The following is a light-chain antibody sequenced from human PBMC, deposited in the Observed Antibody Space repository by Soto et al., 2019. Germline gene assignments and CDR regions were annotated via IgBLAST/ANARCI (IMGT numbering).Light chain of an antibody. J-gene: IGLJ1*01. V-gene: IGLV1-47*01. CDR1: SSNIGSNY. CDR2: RNN. CDR3: QSYDNSLSGYV. Sequence: QSVLTQPPSASGTPGQRVTISCSGSSSNIGSNYVYWYQQLPGTAPKLLIYRNNQRPSGVPDRFSGSKSGTSASLAITGLQADDEADYYCQSYDNSLSGYVFGTGTKVTVL.